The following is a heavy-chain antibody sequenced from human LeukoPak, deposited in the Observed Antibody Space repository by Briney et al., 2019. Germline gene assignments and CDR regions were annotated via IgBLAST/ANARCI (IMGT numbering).Heavy chain of an antibody. CDR3: AKDGFLAAVATD. D-gene: IGHD5-12*01. J-gene: IGHJ4*02. Sequence: PGGSLRLSCAASGFTFSSYGMHWVRQAPGKGLEWVAFIRYDGSNKYYADSVKGRFTISRDNSKNTLYVQMNSLRAEDTAVYYCAKDGFLAAVATDWGQGTLVTVSP. CDR2: IRYDGSNK. CDR1: GFTFSSYG. V-gene: IGHV3-30*02.